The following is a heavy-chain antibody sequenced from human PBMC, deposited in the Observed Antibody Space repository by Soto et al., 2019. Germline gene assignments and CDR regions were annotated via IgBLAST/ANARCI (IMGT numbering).Heavy chain of an antibody. CDR3: ARGDSTDCSNGVCSFFYNHDMDV. J-gene: IGHJ6*02. CDR2: INPKSGGT. CDR1: GYSFTDYH. V-gene: IGHV1-2*04. Sequence: ASVKFSCKASGYSFTDYHIHWVRQAPGQGLEWLGRINPKSGGTSTAQKFQGWVTMTTDTSISTASMELTRLTSDGTAIYYCARGDSTDCSNGVCSFFYNHDMDVWGQGTTVTVSS. D-gene: IGHD2-8*01.